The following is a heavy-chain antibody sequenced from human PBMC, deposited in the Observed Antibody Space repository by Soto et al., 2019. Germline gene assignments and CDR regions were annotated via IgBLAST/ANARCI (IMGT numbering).Heavy chain of an antibody. CDR1: GYSVSSNSAG. CDR2: TYYKSKWNN. J-gene: IGHJ6*02. V-gene: IGHV6-1*01. D-gene: IGHD3-10*01. CDR3: TGITWFRGMDV. Sequence: QTLSLTCVISGYSVSSNSAGWNLIRQSPSRGLEWLGRTYYKSKWNNDYALSVKSRITINPDTSKNQFSLHLYSVTPEDTAVYYCTGITWFRGMDVWGQGTPVTVSS.